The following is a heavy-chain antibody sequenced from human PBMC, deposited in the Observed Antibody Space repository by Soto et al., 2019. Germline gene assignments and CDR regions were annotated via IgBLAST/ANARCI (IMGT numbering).Heavy chain of an antibody. J-gene: IGHJ6*02. V-gene: IGHV3-11*01. Sequence: PGGSLRLSCAASGFTFSDYYMSWIRQAPGKGLEWVSYISRSGNTIHDTDSVKGRFTISRDNAKNSLYLQMNNLRAEDTAVYYCARGGLATLYYFYYGMDVWGQGTTVTVSS. D-gene: IGHD1-26*01. CDR1: GFTFSDYY. CDR2: ISRSGNTI. CDR3: ARGGLATLYYFYYGMDV.